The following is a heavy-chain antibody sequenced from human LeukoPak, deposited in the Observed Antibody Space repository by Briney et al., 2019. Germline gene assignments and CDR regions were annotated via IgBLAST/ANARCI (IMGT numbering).Heavy chain of an antibody. CDR2: INPNSGDT. J-gene: IGHJ4*02. CDR3: ARAFSGSGSYFMAPFDY. D-gene: IGHD3-10*01. Sequence: ASVKVSCKASGYTFTGYFIHWVRQAPGQGLEWMGWINPNSGDTNYAQKFQGRLTMTRDTSINTAYMELSRLRSADTAVYYCARAFSGSGSYFMAPFDYWGQGTLVTVSS. V-gene: IGHV1-2*02. CDR1: GYTFTGYF.